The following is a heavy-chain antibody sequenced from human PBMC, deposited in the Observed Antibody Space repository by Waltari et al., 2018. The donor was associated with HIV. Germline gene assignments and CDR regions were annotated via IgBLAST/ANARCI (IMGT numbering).Heavy chain of an antibody. V-gene: IGHV3-33*01. D-gene: IGHD6-25*01. CDR2: IWHDGSKT. CDR1: GFTFSTHG. Sequence: QVQLVESGGGVVQPGKSLRLSCAASGFTFSTHGMHWVRQAPGKGREWVATIWHDGSKTYYADSVKGRFTISRDNSKNTVNLQMNGLRVEDTAVYFCARVGLAAAGTQYFGMDVWGQGTTVTVSS. CDR3: ARVGLAAAGTQYFGMDV. J-gene: IGHJ6*02.